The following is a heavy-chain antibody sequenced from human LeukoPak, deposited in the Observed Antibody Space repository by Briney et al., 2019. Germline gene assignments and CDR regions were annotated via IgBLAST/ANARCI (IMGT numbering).Heavy chain of an antibody. V-gene: IGHV4-34*01. CDR1: GGSFSGYY. CDR3: ARAPEGIAVAGHFYFDY. CDR2: INHSGST. Sequence: SETLSLTCAVYGGSFSGYYWSWIRQPPGKGLEWIGEINHSGSTNYNPSLKSRVTISVDTSKNQFSLKLSSVTAADTAVYYCARAPEGIAVAGHFYFDYWGQGTLVTVSS. D-gene: IGHD6-19*01. J-gene: IGHJ4*02.